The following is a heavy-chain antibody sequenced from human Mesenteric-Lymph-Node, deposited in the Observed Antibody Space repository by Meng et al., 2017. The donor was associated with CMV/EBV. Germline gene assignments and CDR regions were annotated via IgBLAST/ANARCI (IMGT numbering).Heavy chain of an antibody. J-gene: IGHJ4*02. D-gene: IGHD3-10*01. CDR1: SRTHHS. Sequence: SRTHHSWGCLRQPPGRGLEWVGSIFYRGLTSYNPSLKSRLTMSVDTSKQLFSLTLSSVTAADTAVYYCARLGDLFYFVSGTSGSFDSWGQGTLVTVSS. CDR3: ARLGDLFYFVSGTSGSFDS. V-gene: IGHV4-39*01. CDR2: IFYRGLT.